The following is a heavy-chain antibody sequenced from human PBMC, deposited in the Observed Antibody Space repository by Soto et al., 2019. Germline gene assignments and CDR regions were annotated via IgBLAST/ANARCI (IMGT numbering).Heavy chain of an antibody. J-gene: IGHJ4*02. CDR1: GGTIISWC. V-gene: IGHV4-59*08. CDR3: ARRYGSAIDY. CDR2: IYYSGST. D-gene: IGHD1-26*01. Sequence: SVTLCLTCTVAGGTIISWCWSWIRQPPGKGLEWIGYIYYSGSTNCNPSLKSRVTISVDTSKNQFSLKLSSVTAADTAVYYCARRYGSAIDYWGQGTLVTVS.